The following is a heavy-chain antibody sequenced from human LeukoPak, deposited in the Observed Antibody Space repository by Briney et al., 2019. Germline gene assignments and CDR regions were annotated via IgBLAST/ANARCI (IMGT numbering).Heavy chain of an antibody. Sequence: SETLSLTCTVSGGSISTYYWSWIRQPPGKRLEWIGFLYKSVNTNYNPSLKGRVTISVDMSKNQFSLKLTSVTAADTAVYYCARGGFDSWGQRGTPFDYWGQGILVTVSS. CDR2: LYKSVNT. CDR3: ARGGFDSWGQRGTPFDY. J-gene: IGHJ4*02. CDR1: GGSISTYY. V-gene: IGHV4-59*01. D-gene: IGHD2-15*01.